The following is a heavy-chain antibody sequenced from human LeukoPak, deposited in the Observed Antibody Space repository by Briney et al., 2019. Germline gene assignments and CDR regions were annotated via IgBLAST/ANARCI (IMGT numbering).Heavy chain of an antibody. CDR3: ARTDRSSGFDY. J-gene: IGHJ4*02. Sequence: SETLSLTCTVSGGSISSGGYYWSWIRQHPGKDLEWIGYIYNSGGTYYNPSLKSRVTISVDTSKNQFSLKLSSVTAADTAVYYCARTDRSSGFDYWGQGTLVTVSS. V-gene: IGHV4-31*03. CDR2: IYNSGGT. CDR1: GGSISSGGYY.